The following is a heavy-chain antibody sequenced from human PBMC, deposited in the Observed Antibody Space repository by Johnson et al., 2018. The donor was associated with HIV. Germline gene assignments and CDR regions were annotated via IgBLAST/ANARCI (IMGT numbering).Heavy chain of an antibody. Sequence: QVQLVESGGVVVQPGRSLRLSCAASGFTFSSYAMHWVRQAPGKGLEWVAVISYDGSNKYYADSVKGRFTISRDNSKNTLYLQMNSLRAEDTAVYYCARSSTVVTPHDIWGQGTMVTVSS. CDR3: ARSSTVVTPHDI. D-gene: IGHD4-23*01. CDR1: GFTFSSYA. V-gene: IGHV3-30*04. CDR2: ISYDGSNK. J-gene: IGHJ3*02.